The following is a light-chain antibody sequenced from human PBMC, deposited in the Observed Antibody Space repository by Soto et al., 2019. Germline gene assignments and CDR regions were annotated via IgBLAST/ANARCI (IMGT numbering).Light chain of an antibody. CDR1: QSVNSH. CDR2: GAS. V-gene: IGKV3D-15*01. Sequence: EIVMTQSPATLSVSHGERATLSCRASQSVNSHLAWYQQKPGTAPRLLIYGASARATGIPAKFSGSGSGTEFTLTISSLQSEDFAVYYCQQYNKCPRTFGQGTKVDIK. CDR3: QQYNKCPRT. J-gene: IGKJ1*01.